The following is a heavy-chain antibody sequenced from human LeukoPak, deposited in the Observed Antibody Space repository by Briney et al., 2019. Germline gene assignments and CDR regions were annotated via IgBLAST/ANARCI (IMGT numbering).Heavy chain of an antibody. Sequence: GGSLRLSCAASGFAVSSNFMSWVRQAPGKGLDWFSAISGGVVTTYYADSVKGRFTISRDNSKNTLYLQMDSLRAEDTAVYYCAKEITGDPFFDYWGQGTLVTVSS. V-gene: IGHV3-23*01. CDR3: AKEITGDPFFDY. CDR1: GFAVSSNF. D-gene: IGHD7-27*01. J-gene: IGHJ4*02. CDR2: ISGGVVTT.